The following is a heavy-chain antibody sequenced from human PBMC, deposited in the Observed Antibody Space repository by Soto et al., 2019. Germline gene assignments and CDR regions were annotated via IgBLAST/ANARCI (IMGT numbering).Heavy chain of an antibody. CDR3: EKDTSSSPYYMDV. CDR2: ITGSTGTT. J-gene: IGHJ6*03. Sequence: EVQVLESGGGSVQPGGSLRLSCAASGFTFSNFAMSWVRHAPGKGLEWVSEITGSTGTTYYADSVRGRFIISRDNSKNTVHLQMNSLRPEDTAVYYCEKDTSSSPYYMDVWGKGTTVTVSS. V-gene: IGHV3-23*01. D-gene: IGHD2-2*01. CDR1: GFTFSNFA.